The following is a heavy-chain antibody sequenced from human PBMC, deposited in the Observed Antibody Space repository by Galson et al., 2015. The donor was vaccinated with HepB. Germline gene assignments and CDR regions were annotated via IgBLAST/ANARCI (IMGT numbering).Heavy chain of an antibody. J-gene: IGHJ4*02. CDR2: INAGNGNT. Sequence: SVKVSCKASGYTFTSYAMHWVRQAPGQRLEWMGWINAGNGNTKYSQKFQGRVTITRDTSASTAYMELSSLRSEDTAVYYCAKGYSYGFTFDYWGQGTLVTVSS. CDR1: GYTFTSYA. V-gene: IGHV1-3*01. D-gene: IGHD5-18*01. CDR3: AKGYSYGFTFDY.